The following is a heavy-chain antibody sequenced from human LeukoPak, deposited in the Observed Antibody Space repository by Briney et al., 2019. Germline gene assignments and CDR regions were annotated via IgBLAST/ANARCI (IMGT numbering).Heavy chain of an antibody. D-gene: IGHD3-22*01. CDR1: GGSISSYY. J-gene: IGHJ4*02. Sequence: PSETLSLTCTVSGGSISSYYWSWIRQPPGKGLEWIGYIYYSWSTNYNPSLKSRVTISVDTSKNQFSLKLSSVTAADTAVYYCARFQAKDYYDSSGYSFDYWGQGTLVTVSS. CDR2: IYYSWST. CDR3: ARFQAKDYYDSSGYSFDY. V-gene: IGHV4-59*01.